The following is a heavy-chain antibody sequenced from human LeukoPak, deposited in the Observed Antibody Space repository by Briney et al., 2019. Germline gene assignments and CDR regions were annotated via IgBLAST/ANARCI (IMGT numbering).Heavy chain of an antibody. V-gene: IGHV4-59*11. CDR3: ARFSSVCSTASCYLTY. CDR1: GGSLSSHY. J-gene: IGHJ4*02. Sequence: SETLSLTCTVSGGSLSSHYWSWIRQPPGKGLELIGHIYYTGTTYYNPSLNSRVTISLDTSRNQFSLRLTSVTAADTAVYYCARFSSVCSTASCYLTYWGQGTLVTVS. CDR2: IYYTGTT. D-gene: IGHD2-2*01.